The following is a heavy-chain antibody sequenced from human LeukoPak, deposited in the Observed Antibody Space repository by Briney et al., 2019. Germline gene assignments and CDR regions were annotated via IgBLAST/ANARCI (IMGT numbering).Heavy chain of an antibody. Sequence: PSDTVSLPRTVSVGSIRRSSYYWGWIRQPPGKGLGWIGSIYYSGSTYYNPSLKSRVTISVVTSKKQFSLKLSSVTAADTAVYYCARNSGSCYWNFDYWGQGTLVTVSS. V-gene: IGHV4-39*01. CDR1: VGSIRRSSYY. D-gene: IGHD1-26*01. CDR3: ARNSGSCYWNFDY. J-gene: IGHJ4*02. CDR2: IYYSGST.